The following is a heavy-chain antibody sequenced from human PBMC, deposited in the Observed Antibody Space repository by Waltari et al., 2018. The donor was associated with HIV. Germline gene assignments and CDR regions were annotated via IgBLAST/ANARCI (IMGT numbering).Heavy chain of an antibody. CDR3: ATTHGSGDYDNDFDY. CDR1: GFTFSFYW. V-gene: IGHV3-7*01. CDR2: INQAGTES. J-gene: IGHJ4*02. Sequence: EVRLVESGGGWVQPGGSLTLTCETSGFTFSFYWLSWVRQAPGKGLGWVANINQAGTESHYVDSVRGRFTISRDNGKRSSFLQMNSLTVEDTAVYYCATTHGSGDYDNDFDYWGQGTLV. D-gene: IGHD3-10*01.